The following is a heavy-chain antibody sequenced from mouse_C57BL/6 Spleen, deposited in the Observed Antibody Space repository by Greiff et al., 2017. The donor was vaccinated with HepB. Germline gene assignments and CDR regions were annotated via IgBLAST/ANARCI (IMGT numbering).Heavy chain of an antibody. J-gene: IGHJ2*01. Sequence: LVESGAELARPGASVKLSCKASGYTFTSYGISWVKQRTGQGLEWIGEIYPRSGNTYYNEKFKGKATLTADKSSSTAYMELRSLTSEDSAVYFCARGKNWDRDYWGQGTTLTVSS. CDR2: IYPRSGNT. V-gene: IGHV1-81*01. CDR1: GYTFTSYG. D-gene: IGHD4-1*01. CDR3: ARGKNWDRDY.